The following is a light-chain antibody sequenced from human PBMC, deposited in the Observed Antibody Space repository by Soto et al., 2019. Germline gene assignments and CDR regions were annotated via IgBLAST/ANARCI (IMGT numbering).Light chain of an antibody. V-gene: IGKV3D-20*02. Sequence: IVLTQSPGTLSLSPGERATLSCRASQSVSNNYLAWYQQKPGQAPRLLIYDASNRATGIPARFSGTGSGTDFTLTINNLEPEDFAVYYCQVRTNWSIAFGRGTRLEIK. CDR3: QVRTNWSIA. J-gene: IGKJ5*01. CDR2: DAS. CDR1: QSVSNNY.